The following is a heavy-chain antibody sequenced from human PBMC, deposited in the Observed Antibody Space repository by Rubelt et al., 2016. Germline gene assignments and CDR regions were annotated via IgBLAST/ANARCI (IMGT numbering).Heavy chain of an antibody. CDR2: ISSTAGYI. Sequence: QLVESGGGLVQPGGSLRLSCAASGFTFSDYYMSWIRQAPGKGLEWVSSISSTAGYIYYADSVKGRFTISRDNAKNSLYLQMNSLRAEDTAVYHCASRSSGANSAFDRWGQGTQVTVSS. V-gene: IGHV3-11*04. D-gene: IGHD6-19*01. CDR1: GFTFSDYY. J-gene: IGHJ5*02. CDR3: ASRSSGANSAFDR.